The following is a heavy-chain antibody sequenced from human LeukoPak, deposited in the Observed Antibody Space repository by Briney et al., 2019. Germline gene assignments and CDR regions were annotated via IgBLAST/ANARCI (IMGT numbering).Heavy chain of an antibody. J-gene: IGHJ5*02. CDR1: GGSFSACY. D-gene: IGHD5-18*01. CDR2: INHSGSS. Sequence: SETLSLTCAVYGGSFSACYWTWIRQPPGRGLEWIGEINHSGSSNYNSSLRSRVTISVDTSYKQFSLRLSSVTAADTAVYYCAPRGDIEHSYVYGKWFDPWGQGTRATVSS. V-gene: IGHV4-34*01. CDR3: APRGDIEHSYVYGKWFDP.